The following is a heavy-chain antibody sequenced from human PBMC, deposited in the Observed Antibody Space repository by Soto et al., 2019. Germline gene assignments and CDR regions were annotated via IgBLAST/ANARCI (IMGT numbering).Heavy chain of an antibody. CDR1: GGTFSSYA. J-gene: IGHJ4*02. D-gene: IGHD2-15*01. CDR3: ASYCSGGSCYSGGEDY. Sequence: SVKVSCKASGGTFSSYAISWVRQAPGQGLEWMGGIIPIFGTANYAQKFQGRVTITADESTSTAYMELSSLRSEDTAVYYCASYCSGGSCYSGGEDYWGQGTLVTV. V-gene: IGHV1-69*13. CDR2: IIPIFGTA.